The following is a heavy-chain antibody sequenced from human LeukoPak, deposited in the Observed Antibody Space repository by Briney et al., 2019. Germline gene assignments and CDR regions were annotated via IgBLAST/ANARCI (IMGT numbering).Heavy chain of an antibody. CDR1: GGSISSYY. CDR3: ARDPSGYSYGGYFDY. CDR2: IYYSGST. V-gene: IGHV4-59*01. J-gene: IGHJ4*02. Sequence: PSETLSLTCTVSGGSISSYYWSWIRQPPGKGLEWIGYIYYSGSTNYNPSLKSRVSMSVDTSKNQFSLKLSSVTAADTAVYYCARDPSGYSYGGYFDYWGRGTLVTVSS. D-gene: IGHD5-18*01.